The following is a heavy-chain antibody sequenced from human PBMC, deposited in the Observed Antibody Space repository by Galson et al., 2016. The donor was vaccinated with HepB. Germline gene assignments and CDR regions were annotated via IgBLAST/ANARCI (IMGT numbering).Heavy chain of an antibody. CDR2: TSFDGITN. CDR1: GFTFSYFG. Sequence: SLRLSCAASGFTFSYFGMHWVRQAPGKALEWVAGTSFDGITNYYADSVKGRFTISRDNSKNTLYLQMNSLRDEDTAVYFCAKDFCTHDMTPDVFDICGQGTMVTVSS. J-gene: IGHJ3*02. CDR3: AKDFCTHDMTPDVFDI. V-gene: IGHV3-30*18. D-gene: IGHD3-9*01.